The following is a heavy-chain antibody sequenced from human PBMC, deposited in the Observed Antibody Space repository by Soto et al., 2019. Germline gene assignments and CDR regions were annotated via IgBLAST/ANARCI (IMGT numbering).Heavy chain of an antibody. J-gene: IGHJ4*02. D-gene: IGHD3-3*01. V-gene: IGHV3-9*01. CDR3: AKGTSLEWLLYPVDY. Sequence: PGGSLRLSCAASGFTFDDYAMHWVRQAPGKGLEWVSGISWNSGSIGYADSVKGRFTISRDNAKNSLYLQMNSLRAEDTALYYCAKGTSLEWLLYPVDYWGQGTLVTVSS. CDR2: ISWNSGSI. CDR1: GFTFDDYA.